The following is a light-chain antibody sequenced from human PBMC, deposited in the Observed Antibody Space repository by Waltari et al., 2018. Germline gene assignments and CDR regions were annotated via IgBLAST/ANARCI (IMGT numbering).Light chain of an antibody. V-gene: IGKV2-28*01. CDR3: MQSLQTPLFT. Sequence: DIVMTQSPLSLPVTPGEPASISCRSSQSLLHSNGYNYLDWYLQKPGQSPQLLIYLGSNRASGVPDRFSGSGSGTDFTLTISRVEADDVGFYYCMQSLQTPLFTFGPGTKVDIK. J-gene: IGKJ3*01. CDR2: LGS. CDR1: QSLLHSNGYNY.